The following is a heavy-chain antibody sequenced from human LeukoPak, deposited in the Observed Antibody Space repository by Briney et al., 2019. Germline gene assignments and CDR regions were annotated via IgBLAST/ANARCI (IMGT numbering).Heavy chain of an antibody. V-gene: IGHV3-23*01. D-gene: IGHD3-22*01. Sequence: PGGSLRLSCAASGFTFSSHAMSWVPQAPGKGLEWVSVISGSGASTYYTDSVKGRFTISRDNSKNTLYLQMNSLRAEDTAVYYCAKGYYYDSSGYYTFSAFDIWGQGTMVTVSS. J-gene: IGHJ3*02. CDR3: AKGYYYDSSGYYTFSAFDI. CDR2: ISGSGAST. CDR1: GFTFSSHA.